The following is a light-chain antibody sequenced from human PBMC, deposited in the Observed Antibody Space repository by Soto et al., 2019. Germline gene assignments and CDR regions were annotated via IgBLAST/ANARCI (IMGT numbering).Light chain of an antibody. CDR2: EVT. CDR1: SGDVGGYYY. J-gene: IGLJ1*01. V-gene: IGLV2-8*01. Sequence: QSALTQPPSASGSPGQSVTISCTGTSGDVGGYYYVSWYQHHPGKVPKLIIYEVTKRPSGVPDRFSGSKSGNTASLTVSGLQAEDEADYYCMSYAGGYTYLFGTGTKLTVL. CDR3: MSYAGGYTYL.